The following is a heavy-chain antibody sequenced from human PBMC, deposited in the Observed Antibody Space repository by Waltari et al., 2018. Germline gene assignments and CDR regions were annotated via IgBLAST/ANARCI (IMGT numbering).Heavy chain of an antibody. CDR1: GYTFTSHD. Sequence: QVQLVQSGAAVKKPGASVKVSCKASGYTFTSHDINWVRQATGQGLEWMGWMNPNSGNTGYAQKFQGRVTITRNTSISTAYMELSSLRSEDTAVYYCARGRIAARRRWFDPWGQGTLVTVSS. D-gene: IGHD6-6*01. CDR3: ARGRIAARRRWFDP. J-gene: IGHJ5*02. CDR2: MNPNSGNT. V-gene: IGHV1-8*03.